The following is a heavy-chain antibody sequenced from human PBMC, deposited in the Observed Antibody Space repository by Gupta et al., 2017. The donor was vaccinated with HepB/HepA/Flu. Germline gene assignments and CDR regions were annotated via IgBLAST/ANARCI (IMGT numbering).Heavy chain of an antibody. J-gene: IGHJ6*02. Sequence: EVQLLESGGGLVQPGGSLRLSCAASGFIVSNYAMSWVRQAPGKGLEWISGFSGRAGKTFYSDSVRGRFTISRDNSKNALYVQMNSLRVEDTALYFCVTAGGEAWGQGTTVTVSS. V-gene: IGHV3-23*01. D-gene: IGHD3-16*01. CDR3: VTAGGEA. CDR1: GFIVSNYA. CDR2: FSGRAGKT.